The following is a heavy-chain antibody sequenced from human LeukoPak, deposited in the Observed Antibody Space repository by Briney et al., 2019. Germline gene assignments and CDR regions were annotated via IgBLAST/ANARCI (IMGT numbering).Heavy chain of an antibody. D-gene: IGHD6-13*01. V-gene: IGHV4-39*07. J-gene: IGHJ6*02. CDR1: GGSISSSSYY. CDR3: ARESTGAAAGHYYYYGMDV. Sequence: PSETLSLTCTVSGGSISSSSYYWGWIRQPPGKGLEWIGSIYYSGSTYYNPPLKSRVTISVDTSKNQFSLKLSSVTAADTAVYYCARESTGAAAGHYYYYGMDVWGQGTTVTVSS. CDR2: IYYSGST.